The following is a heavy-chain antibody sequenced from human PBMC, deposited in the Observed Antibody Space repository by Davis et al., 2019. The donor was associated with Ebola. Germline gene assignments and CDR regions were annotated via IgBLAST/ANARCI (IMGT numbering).Heavy chain of an antibody. V-gene: IGHV3-53*01. CDR2: IYSGGST. Sequence: GESLKISCAASGFTFSSYSMNWVRQAPGKGLEWVSVIYSGGSTYYADSVKGRFTISRDNSKNTLYLQMNSLRAEDTAVYYCAREKRHLGELSPNWYFDLWGRGTLVTVSS. CDR1: GFTFSSYS. D-gene: IGHD3-16*02. CDR3: AREKRHLGELSPNWYFDL. J-gene: IGHJ2*01.